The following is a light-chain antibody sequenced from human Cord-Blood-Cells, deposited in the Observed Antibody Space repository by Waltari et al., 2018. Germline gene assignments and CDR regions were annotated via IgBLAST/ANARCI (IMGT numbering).Light chain of an antibody. CDR1: SSDVGGYNY. CDR2: EVN. Sequence: QSALTQPPSASGSPGQSVTISCTGTSSDVGGYNYVLWYQQHPGTAPKLMIYEVNKRPSGVPARCSGSKSGNTASLTVSGLQAEDEADYYCSSYAGSNNWVFGGGTKLTVL. J-gene: IGLJ3*02. V-gene: IGLV2-8*01. CDR3: SSYAGSNNWV.